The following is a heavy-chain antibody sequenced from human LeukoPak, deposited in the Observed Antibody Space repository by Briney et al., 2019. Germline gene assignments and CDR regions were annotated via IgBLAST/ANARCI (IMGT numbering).Heavy chain of an antibody. V-gene: IGHV4-61*02. J-gene: IGHJ4*02. Sequence: SQTLSLTCTVSGGSISSGSYYWSWIRQPAGKGLEWIGRIYTSGSTNYNPSLKSRVTISVDTSKNQFSLKLSSVTAADTAVYYCARDRGGYGGSYGSHPFDYWGQGTLVTVSS. CDR1: GGSISSGSYY. CDR3: ARDRGGYGGSYGSHPFDY. CDR2: IYTSGST. D-gene: IGHD5-18*01.